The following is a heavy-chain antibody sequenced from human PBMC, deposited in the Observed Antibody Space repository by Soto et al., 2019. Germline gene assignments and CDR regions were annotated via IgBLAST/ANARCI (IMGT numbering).Heavy chain of an antibody. J-gene: IGHJ4*02. CDR2: ISDDGNIK. CDR3: ASSYFYDSGGYYPFDY. CDR1: GFSFSTYA. Sequence: GGSLRLSCAASGFSFSTYAMYWVRQAPGRGLEWVAVISDDGNIKYYADSVKGRFTISRDNSRNTLYLQIYSLRTEDAAVYYCASSYFYDSGGYYPFDYWGQGTLVTVSS. D-gene: IGHD3-22*01. V-gene: IGHV3-30-3*01.